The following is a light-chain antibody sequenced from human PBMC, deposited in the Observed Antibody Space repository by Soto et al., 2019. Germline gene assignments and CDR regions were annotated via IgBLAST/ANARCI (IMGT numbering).Light chain of an antibody. CDR1: QSISSW. CDR3: QQYNSPWT. Sequence: DIQMTQSPSTLSASVGDRVTITCRASQSISSWLAWYQQKPGKAPTLLIYKASSLESGVPSRFSGSGSGTEFTLTISSLQPDDFATYYCQQYNSPWTFGQGTKVDIK. V-gene: IGKV1-5*03. J-gene: IGKJ1*01. CDR2: KAS.